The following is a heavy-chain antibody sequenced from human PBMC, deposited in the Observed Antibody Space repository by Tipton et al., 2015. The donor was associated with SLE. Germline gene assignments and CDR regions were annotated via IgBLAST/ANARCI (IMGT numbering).Heavy chain of an antibody. D-gene: IGHD3-22*01. CDR2: IYYSGST. V-gene: IGHV4-59*11. J-gene: IGHJ4*02. Sequence: TLSLTCTVSGGSISSHYWSWIRQPPGKGLEWIGYIYYSGSTNYNPSLKSRVTISVDTSKNQFSLKLSSVTAADTAVYYCASQTFYYYSSGLSGNYFDYWGQGNLVTVSS. CDR3: ASQTFYYYSSGLSGNYFDY. CDR1: GGSISSHY.